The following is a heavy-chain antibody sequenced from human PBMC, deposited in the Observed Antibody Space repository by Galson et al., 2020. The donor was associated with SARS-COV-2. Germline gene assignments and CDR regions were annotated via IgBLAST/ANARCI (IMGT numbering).Heavy chain of an antibody. V-gene: IGHV3-21*01. CDR2: ISSGSSYI. CDR1: GFPFDMYT. Sequence: NSGGSLRLSCASSGFPFDMYTMTWVRQAPGQGLEWVSFISSGSSYIYYADSVRRRFTISRDNAKNSVYLQMNSLRVEDTAVYYCAKEYEVERVSSGYDAFHIWGQGTMVTVSS. D-gene: IGHD3-22*01. CDR3: AKEYEVERVSSGYDAFHI. J-gene: IGHJ3*02.